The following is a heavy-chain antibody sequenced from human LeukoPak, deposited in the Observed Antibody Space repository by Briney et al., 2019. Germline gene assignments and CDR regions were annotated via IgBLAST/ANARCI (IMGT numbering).Heavy chain of an antibody. D-gene: IGHD3-22*01. Sequence: SETLSLTCTVSGGSFSGYYWSWIRQPPGKGLEWIGEINHSGSTNYNPSLKSRVTISVDTSKNQFSLKLSSVTAADTAVYYCARGGNGFYYDSSGYSYYYGMDVWGQGTTVTVSS. V-gene: IGHV4-34*01. CDR3: ARGGNGFYYDSSGYSYYYGMDV. CDR1: GGSFSGYY. CDR2: INHSGST. J-gene: IGHJ6*02.